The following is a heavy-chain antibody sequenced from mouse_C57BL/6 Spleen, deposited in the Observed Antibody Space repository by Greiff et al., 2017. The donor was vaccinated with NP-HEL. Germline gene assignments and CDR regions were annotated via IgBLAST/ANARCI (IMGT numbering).Heavy chain of an antibody. D-gene: IGHD4-1*01. V-gene: IGHV1-15*01. CDR2: IDPETGGT. CDR1: GYTFTDYE. Sequence: QVQLKQSGAELVRPGASVTLSCKASGYTFTDYEMHWVKQTPVHGLEWIGAIDPETGGTAYNQKFKGKAILTADKSSSTAYMELRSLTSEDSAVYYCTRRNWDVDWYFDVWGTGTTVTVSS. J-gene: IGHJ1*03. CDR3: TRRNWDVDWYFDV.